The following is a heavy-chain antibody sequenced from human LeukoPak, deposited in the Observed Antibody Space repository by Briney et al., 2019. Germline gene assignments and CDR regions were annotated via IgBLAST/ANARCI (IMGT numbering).Heavy chain of an antibody. J-gene: IGHJ4*02. D-gene: IGHD1-26*01. CDR2: IYHIGTT. V-gene: IGHV4-39*01. Sequence: NAGGSLRLSCAASGFTVRTNYMSWVRQPPGKGLEWIGSIYHIGTTYYNPSLKSRVTISVDTAKNQFSLRLSSVTAADSAVYYCVRRVVGAHCDYWGQGTLVTVSS. CDR3: VRRVVGAHCDY. CDR1: GFTVRTNY.